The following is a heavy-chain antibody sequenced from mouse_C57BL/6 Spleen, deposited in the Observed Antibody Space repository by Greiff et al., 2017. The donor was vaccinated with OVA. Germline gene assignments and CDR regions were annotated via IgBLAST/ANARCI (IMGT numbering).Heavy chain of an antibody. J-gene: IGHJ3*01. V-gene: IGHV1-55*01. D-gene: IGHD2-12*01. CDR2: IYPGSGST. Sequence: QVQLQQPGAELVKPGASVKMSCKASGYTFTSYWITWVKQRPGQGLEWIGDIYPGSGSTNYNEKFKSKATLTVDTSSSTAYMQLSSLTSEDSAVYYCARGVYDETWFAYWGQGTLVTVSA. CDR3: ARGVYDETWFAY. CDR1: GYTFTSYW.